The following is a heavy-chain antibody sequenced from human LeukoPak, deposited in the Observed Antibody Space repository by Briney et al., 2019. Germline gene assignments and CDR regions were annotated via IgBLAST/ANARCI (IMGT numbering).Heavy chain of an antibody. D-gene: IGHD1-26*01. CDR3: ARNFGWEQLDY. Sequence: GESLRLSCAASGFNFGGFWMNWVRQAPGKGLEWVANINGDGSVKNYGASVRGRFTISRDNSKNSLYLQMNSLRADDTAVYYCARNFGWEQLDYRGQGTLVAVSS. CDR1: GFNFGGFW. J-gene: IGHJ4*02. V-gene: IGHV3-7*01. CDR2: INGDGSVK.